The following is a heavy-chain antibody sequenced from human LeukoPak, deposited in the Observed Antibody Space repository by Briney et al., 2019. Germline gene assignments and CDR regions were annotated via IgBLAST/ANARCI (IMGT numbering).Heavy chain of an antibody. V-gene: IGHV4-39*07. J-gene: IGHJ4*02. Sequence: SETLSLTCTVSGGSISSSSYYWVWIRQPPGKELEWIGSIYYSGSTYYNPSLKSRVTISVDTSKNQFSLKLSSVTAADTAVYYCARGYCSSTSCRYFDYWGQGTLVTVSS. CDR3: ARGYCSSTSCRYFDY. D-gene: IGHD2-2*01. CDR2: IYYSGST. CDR1: GGSISSSSYY.